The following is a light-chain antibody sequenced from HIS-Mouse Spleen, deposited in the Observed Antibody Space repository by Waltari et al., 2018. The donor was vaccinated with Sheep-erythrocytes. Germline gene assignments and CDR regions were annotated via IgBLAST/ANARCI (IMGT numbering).Light chain of an antibody. CDR1: SSDVGGYNY. CDR3: CSYAGSYNHV. J-gene: IGLJ1*01. Sequence: QSALTQPRSVSGSPGQSVTISCTGTSSDVGGYNYVSWYQQHPGKAPKPMIYDVSKRPSGVPHRFSGSNSGNTASLTISGLQAEDEADYYCCSYAGSYNHVFATGTKVTVL. CDR2: DVS. V-gene: IGLV2-11*01.